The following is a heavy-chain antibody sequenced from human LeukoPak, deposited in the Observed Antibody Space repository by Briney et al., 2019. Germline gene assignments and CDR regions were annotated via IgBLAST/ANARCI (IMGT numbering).Heavy chain of an antibody. CDR1: GGTFSSYA. J-gene: IGHJ6*02. D-gene: IGHD3-22*01. Sequence: ASVKVSCKASGGTFSSYAISWVRQAPGQGLEWMGRIIPIFGIANYAQKFQGRVTITADKSTSTAYMELSSLRSEDTAVYYCARGGQSRTMIVVVHGMDVWGQGTTVTVSS. CDR3: ARGGQSRTMIVVVHGMDV. CDR2: IIPIFGIA. V-gene: IGHV1-69*04.